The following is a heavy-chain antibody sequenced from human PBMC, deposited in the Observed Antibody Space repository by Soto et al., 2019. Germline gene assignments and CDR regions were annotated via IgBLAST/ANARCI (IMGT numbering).Heavy chain of an antibody. J-gene: IGHJ6*02. CDR3: ARGLLYSSSWYGAYYYGMDV. CDR1: GGSISSGGYY. D-gene: IGHD6-13*01. CDR2: IYYSGST. Sequence: KPSETLSLTCTVSGGSISSGGYYWSGIRQHPGKGPEWIGYIYYSGSTYYNPSLKSRVTISVDTSKNQFSLKLSSVTAADTAVYYCARGLLYSSSWYGAYYYGMDVWGQGTTVTVSS. V-gene: IGHV4-31*03.